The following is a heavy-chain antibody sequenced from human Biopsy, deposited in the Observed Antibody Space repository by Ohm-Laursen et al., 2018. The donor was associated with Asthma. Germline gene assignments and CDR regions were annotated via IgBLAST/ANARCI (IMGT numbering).Heavy chain of an antibody. D-gene: IGHD3-10*01. CDR2: IIPIFGTA. CDR1: GGTFGRYA. Sequence: SSVKVSCNASGGTFGRYAISWVRQAPGQGLEWMGGIIPIFGTANYAQKFQGRVTITADESTSTAYMELSSLRSEDTAVYYCARHPYVDGSDNYYYRGNDYYLGMDVWGQGTTVTVSS. J-gene: IGHJ6*02. V-gene: IGHV1-69*01. CDR3: ARHPYVDGSDNYYYRGNDYYLGMDV.